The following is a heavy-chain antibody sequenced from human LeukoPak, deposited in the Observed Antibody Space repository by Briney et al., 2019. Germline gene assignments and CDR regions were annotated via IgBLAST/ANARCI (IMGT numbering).Heavy chain of an antibody. Sequence: SETLSPTCTVSGGSISSYYWSWIRQPAGKGLEWIGRIYTSGSTNYNPSLKSRVTMSVDTSKNQFSLKLSSVTAADTAVYYCARDGQWLVQRYNWFDPWGQGTLVTVSS. V-gene: IGHV4-4*07. CDR1: GGSISSYY. D-gene: IGHD6-19*01. J-gene: IGHJ5*02. CDR2: IYTSGST. CDR3: ARDGQWLVQRYNWFDP.